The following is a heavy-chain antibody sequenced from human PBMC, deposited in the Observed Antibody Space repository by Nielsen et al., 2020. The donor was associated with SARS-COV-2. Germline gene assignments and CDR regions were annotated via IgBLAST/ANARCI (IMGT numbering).Heavy chain of an antibody. CDR1: GGSISSSSYY. D-gene: IGHD1-26*01. CDR3: ARGGSGSYFGAFDI. V-gene: IGHV4-39*07. J-gene: IGHJ3*02. Sequence: SETLSLTCTVSGGSISSSSYYWGWIRQPPGKGLEWIGSIYYSGSTYYNPSLKSRVSISVDKSKNQCSLKVSSVTAADTAVYYCARGGSGSYFGAFDIWGQGTMVTVSS. CDR2: IYYSGST.